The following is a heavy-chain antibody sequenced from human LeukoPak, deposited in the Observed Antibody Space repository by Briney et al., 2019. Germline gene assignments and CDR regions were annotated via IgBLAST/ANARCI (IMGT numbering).Heavy chain of an antibody. CDR1: GYTLTSYY. D-gene: IGHD1-1*01. CDR2: ISPSSGNA. Sequence: GASVKVSCKASGYTLTSYYMHWERQAPGQGREWMGMISPSSGNADYAQKFQGRITMTRDMSTYTVYMELSSLGSDDTAVYYCAREAGLERRPHGDAFDIWGQGTMVTVSS. CDR3: AREAGLERRPHGDAFDI. J-gene: IGHJ3*02. V-gene: IGHV1-46*01.